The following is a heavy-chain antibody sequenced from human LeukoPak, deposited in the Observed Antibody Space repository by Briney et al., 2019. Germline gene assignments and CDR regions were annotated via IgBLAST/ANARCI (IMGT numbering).Heavy chain of an antibody. J-gene: IGHJ4*02. Sequence: GGSLRLSCAASGFTFSSYGMHWVRQAPGKGLEWVSSISSSSDYIFYADSVKGRFTISRDNAKNSLYLQMNSLRAEGTAVYYCTRGTDGLWDFWGQGTLVTVSS. CDR3: TRGTDGLWDF. CDR2: ISSSSDYI. D-gene: IGHD2-8*01. V-gene: IGHV3-21*06. CDR1: GFTFSSYG.